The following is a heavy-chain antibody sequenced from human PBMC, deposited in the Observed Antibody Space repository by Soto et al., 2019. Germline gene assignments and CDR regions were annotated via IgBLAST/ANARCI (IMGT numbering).Heavy chain of an antibody. Sequence: GGSLRLSCSASGFTFSSYAMHWVRQAPGKGLEYVSAISSNGGSTYYADSVKGRFTISRDNSKNNLYLQMSSLRAEDTAVYYCVKVNYDYVWGKGGMDVWGQGTTVTVSS. V-gene: IGHV3-64D*08. D-gene: IGHD3-16*01. CDR3: VKVNYDYVWGKGGMDV. CDR1: GFTFSSYA. J-gene: IGHJ6*02. CDR2: ISSNGGST.